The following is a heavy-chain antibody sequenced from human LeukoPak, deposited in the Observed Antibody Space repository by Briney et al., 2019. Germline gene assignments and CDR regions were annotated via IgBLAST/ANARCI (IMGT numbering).Heavy chain of an antibody. CDR1: GYTFTGYY. D-gene: IGHD4-23*01. J-gene: IGHJ4*02. CDR2: INPNSGGT. V-gene: IGHV1-2*02. CDR3: ARALYGGGGFDY. Sequence: ASVKVSCKASGYTFTGYYMHWVRQAPGQGLEWMGWINPNSGGTNYAQKFQGRVTMTRDTSISTASTELSRLRSDDTAMYYCARALYGGGGFDYWGQGTLVTVSS.